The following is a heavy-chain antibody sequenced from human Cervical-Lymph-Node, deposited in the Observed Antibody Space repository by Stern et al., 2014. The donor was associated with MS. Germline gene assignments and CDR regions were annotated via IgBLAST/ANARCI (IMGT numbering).Heavy chain of an antibody. CDR1: GFSFSDYG. J-gene: IGHJ4*02. CDR3: AKDLGGNAFDY. V-gene: IGHV3-30*18. Sequence: VQLVESGGGVVQPGRSLRLSCAASGFSFSDYGIHWVRQAPGKALEWVAVISYDGTHKYYTDSVKGRGTTSRDNSKNTVYLEMDSLRSDDTAVYYCAKDLGGNAFDYWGQGTLVIVSS. D-gene: IGHD4-23*01. CDR2: ISYDGTHK.